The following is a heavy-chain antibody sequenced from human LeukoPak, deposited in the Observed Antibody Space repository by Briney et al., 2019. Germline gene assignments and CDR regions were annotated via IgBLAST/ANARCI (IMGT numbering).Heavy chain of an antibody. Sequence: ASVKVSCKASGYTFTSYYMHWVRQAPGQGLKWMGIINPSGGSTSYAQKFQGRVTMTRDTSTSTVYMELSSLRSEDTAVYYCASTPGRQDYYYYMDVWGKGTTVTVSS. D-gene: IGHD2-15*01. J-gene: IGHJ6*03. V-gene: IGHV1-46*01. CDR1: GYTFTSYY. CDR2: INPSGGST. CDR3: ASTPGRQDYYYYMDV.